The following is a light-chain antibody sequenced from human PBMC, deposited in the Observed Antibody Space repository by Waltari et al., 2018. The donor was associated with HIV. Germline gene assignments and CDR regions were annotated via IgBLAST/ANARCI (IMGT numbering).Light chain of an antibody. J-gene: IGLJ2*01. Sequence: QSVLIQPPSASGTPGQRVSISCSGSSSNIGDNYVYWYQQVPGTAPRLLLYRNNQRSSGVPDRFSGSKSGTSASLDISGLRSEDEADYYCAAWDDNLSGVLFGGGTKLAVL. CDR3: AAWDDNLSGVL. CDR1: SSNIGDNY. CDR2: RNN. V-gene: IGLV1-47*01.